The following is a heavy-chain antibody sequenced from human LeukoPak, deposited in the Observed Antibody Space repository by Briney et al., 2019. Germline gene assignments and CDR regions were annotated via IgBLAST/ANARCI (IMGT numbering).Heavy chain of an antibody. V-gene: IGHV4-34*01. CDR1: GGSFSGYY. J-gene: IGHJ4*02. CDR2: INHSGST. CDR3: ARVRRRDGYNIGLVRRDNYFDY. Sequence: SETLSLTCAVHGGSFSGYYWSWIRQPPGKGLEWIGEINHSGSTNYNPSLKSRVTISVDTSKNQFSLKLSSVTAADTAVYYCARVRRRDGYNIGLVRRDNYFDYWGQGTLVTVSS. D-gene: IGHD5-24*01.